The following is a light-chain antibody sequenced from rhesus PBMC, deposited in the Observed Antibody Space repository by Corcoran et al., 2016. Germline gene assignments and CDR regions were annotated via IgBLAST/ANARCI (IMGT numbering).Light chain of an antibody. J-gene: IGKJ2*01. CDR2: GAS. Sequence: EIVMTQSPATLSLSPGERVTLSCRASQSVSSRLAWYQPKPGQAPRLLIYGASKRAIGIPDRFSGSGSGTEFTLTISSLEPEDFAVYYCQQYSNWPQYSFGQGTKVEIK. CDR3: QQYSNWPQYS. V-gene: IGKV3-42*03. CDR1: QSVSSR.